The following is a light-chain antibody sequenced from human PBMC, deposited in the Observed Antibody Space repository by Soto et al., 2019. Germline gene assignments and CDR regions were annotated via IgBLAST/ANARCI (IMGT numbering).Light chain of an antibody. V-gene: IGKV2-30*01. CDR1: QSLVYSDGNTY. CDR3: MQGTHWPPIT. CDR2: KVS. Sequence: DVVVTQSPLSLPVTLGQAASISFRSSQSLVYSDGNTYLSWFHQRTGQSPRRLIYKVSNRDSGVPDRFSGSGSGTDFTLKISRVEAEDVGVYYCMQGTHWPPITFGQGTRRRL. J-gene: IGKJ5*01.